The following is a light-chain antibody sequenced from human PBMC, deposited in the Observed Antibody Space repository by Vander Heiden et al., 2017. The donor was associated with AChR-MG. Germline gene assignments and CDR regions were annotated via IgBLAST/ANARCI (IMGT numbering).Light chain of an antibody. V-gene: IGLV1-44*01. J-gene: IGLJ2*01. CDR1: SSNIGSNA. Sequence: QSVLTQPPSASGPPGQRVTISCSGGSSNIGSNAVNWYQQLPGTAPKLLIYNTNHRPSGVPDRFSGSKSGTSASLAISGLQSEDEAEYYCAAWDDSLNGLFGGGTKLTVL. CDR3: AAWDDSLNGL. CDR2: NTN.